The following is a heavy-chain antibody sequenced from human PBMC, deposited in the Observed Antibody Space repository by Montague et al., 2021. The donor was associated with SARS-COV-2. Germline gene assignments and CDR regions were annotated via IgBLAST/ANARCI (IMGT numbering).Heavy chain of an antibody. CDR1: GDSIRNSDYS. D-gene: IGHD2-15*01. CDR3: ATRTGYRQNDFGF. CDR2: IYNSGTT. Sequence: SETLSLTCTVSGDSIRNSDYSWGWVRQPPGKGLEWIGNIYNSGTTFYNPSLKSRVTIFVDTSKNQFSLKLSSVTAADTAVYYCATRTGYRQNDFGFWGQGTLVTVSS. V-gene: IGHV4-39*01. J-gene: IGHJ4*02.